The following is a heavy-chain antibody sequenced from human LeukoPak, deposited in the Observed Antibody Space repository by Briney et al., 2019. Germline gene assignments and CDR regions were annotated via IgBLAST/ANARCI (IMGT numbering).Heavy chain of an antibody. D-gene: IGHD6-13*01. V-gene: IGHV3-21*01. Sequence: GVSLRLSCAASGFTFSSYNINWVRQSPGKGLEWVSSISSSSYIYYADSVKGRFTISRDNAKNSLYLQMNSRRAEDTAVYYCASVRVVGSSRYLYFDYWGQGTLVTVSS. J-gene: IGHJ4*02. CDR3: ASVRVVGSSRYLYFDY. CDR1: GFTFSSYN. CDR2: ISSSSYI.